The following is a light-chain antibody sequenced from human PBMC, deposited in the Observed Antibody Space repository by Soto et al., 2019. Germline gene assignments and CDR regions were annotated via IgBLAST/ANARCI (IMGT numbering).Light chain of an antibody. CDR3: QHYDSSPFT. V-gene: IGKV3-20*01. Sequence: EIVLTQSPGTLSLSPGERATLSCRASQSVRSYLAWYQQKPGQAPRLLIYGASNRATGIPDRFSGSGSGTDFTLTISRLEPEDFAVYHCQHYDSSPFTFGQGTKVDIK. J-gene: IGKJ2*01. CDR1: QSVRSY. CDR2: GAS.